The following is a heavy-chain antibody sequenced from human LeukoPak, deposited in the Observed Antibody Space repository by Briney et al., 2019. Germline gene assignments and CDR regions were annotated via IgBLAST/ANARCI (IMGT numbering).Heavy chain of an antibody. CDR3: ARDDRDGYAT. CDR1: GGSISRSTYY. CDR2: IYYSGST. J-gene: IGHJ4*02. D-gene: IGHD5-24*01. Sequence: SETLSLTCTVSGGSISRSTYYWGWIRQPPGKGLEWIGSIYYSGSTNYNPSLKSRVTISVDTSKNQFSLKLSSVTAADTAVYYCARDDRDGYATWGQEPWSPSPQ. V-gene: IGHV4-39*07.